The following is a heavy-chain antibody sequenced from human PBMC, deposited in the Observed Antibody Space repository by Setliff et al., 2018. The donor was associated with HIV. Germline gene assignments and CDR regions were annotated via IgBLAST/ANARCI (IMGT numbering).Heavy chain of an antibody. CDR3: ARHRYRFGIDS. D-gene: IGHD3-16*01. CDR1: GGSISTNNYY. CDR2: IDYSGNT. Sequence: SETLSLTCTVSGGSISTNNYYWAWIRQPPGKGLEWIGTIDYSGNTYYNASLRSRAIISGDMSKNQFSLNLNSVTASEAAVYYCARHRYRFGIDSWGQGALVTVSS. V-gene: IGHV4-39*01. J-gene: IGHJ5*01.